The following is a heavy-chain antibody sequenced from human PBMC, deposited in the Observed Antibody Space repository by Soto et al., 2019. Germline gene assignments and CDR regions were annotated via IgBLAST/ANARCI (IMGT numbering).Heavy chain of an antibody. D-gene: IGHD2-21*02. V-gene: IGHV1-69*01. J-gene: IGHJ4*02. Sequence: VQLVQSGAEVKKPGSSVKVSCKASGGTFSNYPFIWVRQAPGQGLDWMGGIIPIFGTTDYGQRFQGRVRIKADESKNTAYMELSSLRSADTAVYYCARGLYCGGGCYSHFDYWGQGTLVTVSS. CDR2: IIPIFGTT. CDR3: ARGLYCGGGCYSHFDY. CDR1: GGTFSNYP.